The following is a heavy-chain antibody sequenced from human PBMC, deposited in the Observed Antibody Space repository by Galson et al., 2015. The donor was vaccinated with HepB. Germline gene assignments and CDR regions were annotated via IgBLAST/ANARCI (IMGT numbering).Heavy chain of an antibody. CDR3: ARQQSITGTAPDLDS. CDR2: VFYSGST. D-gene: IGHD1-7*01. V-gene: IGHV4-39*01. Sequence: KGLEWIGNVFYSGSTNYNPSLKSRVTISVDTSTNQFSLKLASVTAADTAIYYCARQQSITGTAPDLDSWGQGTLVTVSS. J-gene: IGHJ4*02.